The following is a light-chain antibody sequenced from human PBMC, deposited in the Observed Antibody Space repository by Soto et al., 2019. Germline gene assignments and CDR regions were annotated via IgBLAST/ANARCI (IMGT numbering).Light chain of an antibody. J-gene: IGKJ5*01. V-gene: IGKV1-33*01. CDR1: HDIGTS. CDR2: DSS. Sequence: DIHLTHSPSSLSVSVGDRVAITCRASHDIGTSLNWYHQKPGKAPKLLIYDSSDLESGVPSRFSGSGSGTDFILTISSLQPEDIATYYCQQYEKLPITFGPGTRLEIK. CDR3: QQYEKLPIT.